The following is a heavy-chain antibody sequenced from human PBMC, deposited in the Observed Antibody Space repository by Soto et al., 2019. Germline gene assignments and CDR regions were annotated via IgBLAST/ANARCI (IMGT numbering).Heavy chain of an antibody. CDR1: GYRFTNHG. CDR3: ARGGFGGSSIIAYWYFDL. Sequence: ASVKVSCKASGYRFTNHGISWVRQAPGQGLEWMGWISGNDGKTKYARKFQGRVTMTTDTSTSTAYMEMNSLRHDDTAVYYCARGGFGGSSIIAYWYFDLWGRGTLVTVSS. D-gene: IGHD2-15*01. CDR2: ISGNDGKT. J-gene: IGHJ2*01. V-gene: IGHV1-18*01.